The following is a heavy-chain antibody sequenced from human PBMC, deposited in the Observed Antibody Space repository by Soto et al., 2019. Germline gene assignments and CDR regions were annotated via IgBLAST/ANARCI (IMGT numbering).Heavy chain of an antibody. CDR2: IYYSGST. D-gene: IGHD2-15*01. V-gene: IGHV4-31*03. J-gene: IGHJ5*02. CDR3: ARVYCSGGSCPNWFDP. CDR1: GGSISSAGYY. Sequence: SETLSLTCTVSGGSISSAGYYWSWSRQRPGKGLEWIGYIYYSGSTYYNPSLKSRAIISVDTAENQFSLKLSSVTAADTGVYFCARVYCSGGSCPNWFDPWGQGTLVTVSS.